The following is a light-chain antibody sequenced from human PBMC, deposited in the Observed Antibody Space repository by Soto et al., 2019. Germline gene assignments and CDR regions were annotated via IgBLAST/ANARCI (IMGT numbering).Light chain of an antibody. CDR3: QQYGGSPLYT. CDR2: GES. V-gene: IGKV3-20*01. Sequence: DIVLTQSPGTLSLSPGEGATLSCRASQSVSSSHLAWYQQKPGQAPRLVIYGESSRATGIPDRFSGSGSGTDFTLTISRLEPEDFAVYYCQQYGGSPLYTFGQGTTLEIK. J-gene: IGKJ2*01. CDR1: QSVSSSH.